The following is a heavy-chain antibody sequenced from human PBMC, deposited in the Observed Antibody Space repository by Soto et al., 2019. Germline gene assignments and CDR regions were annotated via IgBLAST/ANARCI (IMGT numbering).Heavy chain of an antibody. CDR3: ARDLVPAAMIYYYYYGMDV. V-gene: IGHV1-69*13. J-gene: IGHJ6*02. Sequence: SVKVSCKASGGTFSSYAISWVRQAPGQGLEWMGGIIPIFGTANYAQKFQGRVTITADESTSTAYMELSSLRSEDTAVYYCARDLVPAAMIYYYYYGMDVWGQGTTVTVSS. D-gene: IGHD2-2*01. CDR1: GGTFSSYA. CDR2: IIPIFGTA.